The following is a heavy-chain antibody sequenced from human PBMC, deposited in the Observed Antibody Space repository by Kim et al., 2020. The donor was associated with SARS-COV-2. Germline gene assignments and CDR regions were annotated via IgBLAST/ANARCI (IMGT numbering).Heavy chain of an antibody. D-gene: IGHD4-4*01. CDR2: IYYSGST. J-gene: IGHJ5*02. CDR3: ARDGNRAFDP. Sequence: SETLSLTCTVSGGSISSSSYYWGWIRQPPGKGLEWIGSIYYSGSTYYNPSLKSRVTISVDTSKNQFSLKLSSVTAADTAVYYCARDGNRAFDPWGQGTLVTVSS. V-gene: IGHV4-39*07. CDR1: GGSISSSSYY.